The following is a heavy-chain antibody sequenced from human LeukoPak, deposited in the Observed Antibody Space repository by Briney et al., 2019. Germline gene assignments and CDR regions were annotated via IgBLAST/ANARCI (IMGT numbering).Heavy chain of an antibody. CDR1: GFTFSDYA. CDR3: GKDQVLTGGGYYFDY. J-gene: IGHJ4*02. V-gene: IGHV3-23*01. D-gene: IGHD3-16*01. CDR2: VSASGDTT. Sequence: PGGSLRLSCGASGFTFSDYAISWVRQAPGKGLEWVSGVSASGDTTYYADSVKGRFTISRDNSKNMLYLQMNSLRAEDTAVYYCGKDQVLTGGGYYFDYWGQGALVTVSS.